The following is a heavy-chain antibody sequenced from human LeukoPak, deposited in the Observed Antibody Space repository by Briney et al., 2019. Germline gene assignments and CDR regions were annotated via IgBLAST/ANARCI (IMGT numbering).Heavy chain of an antibody. CDR3: ARNRIAAAGTPPGY. J-gene: IGHJ4*02. CDR1: GYTFTSYD. V-gene: IGHV1-8*01. Sequence: ASVKVSCKASGYTFTSYDINWVRQATGQGLEWMGWMNPNSGNTGYAQKFQGRVTMTRNTSISTAYMELRSLRSDDTAVYYCARNRIAAAGTPPGYWGQGTLVTVSS. D-gene: IGHD6-13*01. CDR2: MNPNSGNT.